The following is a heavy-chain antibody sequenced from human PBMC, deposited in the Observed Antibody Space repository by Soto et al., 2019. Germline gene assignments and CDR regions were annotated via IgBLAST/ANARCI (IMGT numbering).Heavy chain of an antibody. J-gene: IGHJ3*02. CDR2: ISAYNGNT. CDR1: GYTFTSYG. V-gene: IGHV1-18*01. Sequence: ASVKGSCKASGYTFTSYGISWVRQAPGQGLEWMGWISAYNGNTNYAQKLQGRVTMTTDTSTSTAYMELRSLRSDDTAVYYCARVGVLAAAGTDDAFDIWGQGTMVTVSS. D-gene: IGHD6-13*01. CDR3: ARVGVLAAAGTDDAFDI.